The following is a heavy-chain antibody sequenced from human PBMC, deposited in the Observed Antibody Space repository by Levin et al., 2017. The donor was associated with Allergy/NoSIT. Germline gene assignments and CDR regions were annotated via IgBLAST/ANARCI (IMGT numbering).Heavy chain of an antibody. D-gene: IGHD2-15*01. CDR1: GDSIDNGNW. V-gene: IGHV4-4*02. J-gene: IGHJ6*03. CDR2: IYHSGNA. CDR3: ARLLNFSYYMDV. Sequence: SETLSLTCAVSGDSIDNGNWWSWVRQPPGEGLEWIGEIYHSGNANYNPSLKSRLTISVDKSKDQFSLKLSSVTAADTAVYFCARLLNFSYYMDVWGKGTTVIVSS.